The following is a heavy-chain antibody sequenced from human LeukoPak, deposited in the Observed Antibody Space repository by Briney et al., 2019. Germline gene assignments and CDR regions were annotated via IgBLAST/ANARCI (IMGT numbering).Heavy chain of an antibody. D-gene: IGHD3-3*01. CDR2: IYYSGST. CDR3: ARAAGFWSGSYTPYFDY. Sequence: SETLCLTCTVSGGSISSYYWSWIRQPPGKGLEWIGYIYYSGSTNYNPSLKSRVTISVDTSKNQFSLKLSSVTAADTAVYYCARAAGFWSGSYTPYFDYWGQGTLVTVSS. J-gene: IGHJ4*02. CDR1: GGSISSYY. V-gene: IGHV4-59*01.